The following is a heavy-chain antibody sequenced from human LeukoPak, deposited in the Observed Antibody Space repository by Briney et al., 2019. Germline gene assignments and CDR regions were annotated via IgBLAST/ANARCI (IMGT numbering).Heavy chain of an antibody. CDR2: INHSGST. V-gene: IGHV4-34*01. Sequence: KPSETLSLTCAVYGGSFSGYYWSWIRQPPGKGLEWIGEINHSGSTNYNPSLKSRVTISVHTSKNQYSLKLSSVTAADTAVYYCARGHGSYYYGSGSYYTPHYFDYWGQGTLVTVSS. J-gene: IGHJ4*02. CDR1: GGSFSGYY. D-gene: IGHD3-10*01. CDR3: ARGHGSYYYGSGSYYTPHYFDY.